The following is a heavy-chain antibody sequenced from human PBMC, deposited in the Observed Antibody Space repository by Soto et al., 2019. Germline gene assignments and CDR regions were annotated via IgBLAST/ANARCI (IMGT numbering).Heavy chain of an antibody. D-gene: IGHD3-22*01. Sequence: QPGGSLRLSCAASGFTVSSNYMSWVRQAPGKGLEWVSVIYSGGSTYYADSVKGRFTISRDNSKNTLYLQMNSLRAEDTAVYYCARGHTTMIVVGAFDIWGQGTMVTVSS. CDR1: GFTVSSNY. V-gene: IGHV3-53*01. J-gene: IGHJ3*02. CDR2: IYSGGST. CDR3: ARGHTTMIVVGAFDI.